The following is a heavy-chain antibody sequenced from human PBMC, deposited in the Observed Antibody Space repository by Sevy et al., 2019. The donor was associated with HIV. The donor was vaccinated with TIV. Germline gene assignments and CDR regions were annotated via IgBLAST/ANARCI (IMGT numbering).Heavy chain of an antibody. V-gene: IGHV3-30*04. CDR1: GFTFSSYP. D-gene: IGHD3-22*01. J-gene: IGHJ4*02. CDR3: GRDREMGNYYDSSGSIDY. CDR2: ISYDGSNK. Sequence: GGSLRLSCAASGFTFSSYPMHWVRQAPGKGLEWVAVISYDGSNKYYADSVKGRLTISRDNSKNTLYVQMNSLRAEDTAVCYCGRDREMGNYYDSSGSIDYWGQGTLVTVSS.